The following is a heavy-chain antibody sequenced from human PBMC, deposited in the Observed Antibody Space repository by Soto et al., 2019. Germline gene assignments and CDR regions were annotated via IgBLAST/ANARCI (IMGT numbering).Heavy chain of an antibody. Sequence: GASVKVSCKASGYTFTSYAMHWVRQAPGQRLEWMGWINAGNGNTKYSQKFQGRVTITRDTSASTAYMELSSLRSEDTAVYYCARIFYYYDSSGSTLGYWGQGTLVTVSS. CDR3: ARIFYYYDSSGSTLGY. V-gene: IGHV1-3*01. CDR2: INAGNGNT. D-gene: IGHD3-22*01. J-gene: IGHJ4*02. CDR1: GYTFTSYA.